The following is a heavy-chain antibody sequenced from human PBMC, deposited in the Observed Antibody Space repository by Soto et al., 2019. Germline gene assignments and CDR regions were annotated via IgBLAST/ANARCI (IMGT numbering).Heavy chain of an antibody. J-gene: IGHJ6*02. CDR3: ARGHSSGWYYYYGMDV. D-gene: IGHD6-19*01. Sequence: GGSLRLSCAASGFTFSSYEMNWVRQAPGKGLEWVSYISSSGSTIYYADSVKGRFTISVDTSKNQFSLKLSSVTAADTAVYYCARGHSSGWYYYYGMDVWGQGTTVTVSS. CDR1: GFTFSSYE. CDR2: ISSSGSTI. V-gene: IGHV3-48*03.